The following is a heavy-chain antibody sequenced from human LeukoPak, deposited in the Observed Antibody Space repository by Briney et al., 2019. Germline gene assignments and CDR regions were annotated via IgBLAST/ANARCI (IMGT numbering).Heavy chain of an antibody. Sequence: PGGSLRLSCAASGFTFSSYWVSWVRQAPGKGLEWVANIKQDGSEKYYVDSVKGRFTISRDNAKNSLYLQMNSLRAEDTAVYYCARDGRQLGYWGQGTLVTVSS. J-gene: IGHJ4*02. D-gene: IGHD6-6*01. CDR3: ARDGRQLGY. CDR1: GFTFSSYW. CDR2: IKQDGSEK. V-gene: IGHV3-7*01.